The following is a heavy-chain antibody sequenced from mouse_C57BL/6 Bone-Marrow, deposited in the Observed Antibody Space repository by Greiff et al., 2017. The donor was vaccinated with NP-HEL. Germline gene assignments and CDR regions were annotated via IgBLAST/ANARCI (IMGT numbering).Heavy chain of an antibody. CDR1: GYTFTSYG. D-gene: IGHD3-2*02. J-gene: IGHJ3*01. V-gene: IGHV1-81*01. Sequence: VQLQQSGAELARPGASVKLSCKASGYTFTSYGISWVKQRTGQGLEWIGEIYPRSGNTYYNEKFKGKATLTADKSSSTAYMELRSLTSEDSAVYFCARRQLRLHVSVAYWGQGTLVTVSA. CDR3: ARRQLRLHVSVAY. CDR2: IYPRSGNT.